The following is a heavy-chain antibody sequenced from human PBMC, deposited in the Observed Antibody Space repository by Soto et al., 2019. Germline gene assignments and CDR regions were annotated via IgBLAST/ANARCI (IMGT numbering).Heavy chain of an antibody. D-gene: IGHD2-15*01. Sequence: LRLSCAASGFTFSSYAMSWVRQAPGKGLEWVSAISGSGGSTYYADSVKGRFTISRDNSKNTLYLQMNSLRAEDTAVYYCAKPAFCSGGSCYEYFDYWGQGTLVTVSS. CDR2: ISGSGGST. V-gene: IGHV3-23*01. CDR3: AKPAFCSGGSCYEYFDY. CDR1: GFTFSSYA. J-gene: IGHJ4*02.